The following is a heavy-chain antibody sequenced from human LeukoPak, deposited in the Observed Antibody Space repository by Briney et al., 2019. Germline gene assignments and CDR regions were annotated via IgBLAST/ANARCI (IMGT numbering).Heavy chain of an antibody. Sequence: GGSLRLSCAASGFTFSSYAMNWVRQAPGKGLEWVSAISGSSGRTYYADFVKGRFTISRDNAKNSLYLQMNSLRAEDTAVYYCARDGATNFDYWGQGTLVTVSS. D-gene: IGHD3-16*01. CDR2: ISGSSGRT. CDR3: ARDGATNFDY. J-gene: IGHJ4*02. CDR1: GFTFSSYA. V-gene: IGHV3-23*01.